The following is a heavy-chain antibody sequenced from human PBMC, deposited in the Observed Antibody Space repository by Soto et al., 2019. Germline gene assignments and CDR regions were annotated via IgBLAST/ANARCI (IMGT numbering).Heavy chain of an antibody. J-gene: IGHJ6*02. CDR2: ISAYNGNT. D-gene: IGHD5-12*01. CDR1: GYTFTSYG. Sequence: ASVKVACKASGYTFTSYGISWVRQAPGEGLEWMGWISAYNGNTNYAQKLQGRVTMTTDTSTSTAYMELRSLRSDDTAVYYCARPARSGYSGYCPRWGDYCDGMDFWGQRTSVTVSS. V-gene: IGHV1-18*01. CDR3: ARPARSGYSGYCPRWGDYCDGMDF.